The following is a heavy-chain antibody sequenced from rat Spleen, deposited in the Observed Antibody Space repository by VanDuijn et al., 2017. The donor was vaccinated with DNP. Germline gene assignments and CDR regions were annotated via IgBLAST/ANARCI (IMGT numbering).Heavy chain of an antibody. Sequence: EVQLQESGPGLVKPSQSLSLTCSVTGYSITSNYWGWIRKFPGNKMEYIGHIAYSGTTNYNPSLKSRISITRDTSKNQFFLHLNSVTSEDTATYYCARSVRATSFYGMDAWGQGTSVTVSS. V-gene: IGHV3-1*01. CDR3: ARSVRATSFYGMDA. D-gene: IGHD3-4*01. CDR2: IAYSGTT. CDR1: GYSITSNY. J-gene: IGHJ4*01.